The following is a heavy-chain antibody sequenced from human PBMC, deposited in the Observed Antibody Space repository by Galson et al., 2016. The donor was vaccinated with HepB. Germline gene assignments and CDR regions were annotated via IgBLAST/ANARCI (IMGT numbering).Heavy chain of an antibody. J-gene: IGHJ6*02. CDR1: GFTFSIYA. D-gene: IGHD6-13*01. V-gene: IGHV3-30-3*01. Sequence: SLRLSCAASGFTFSIYAMHWVRQAPGKGLEWVAVISYDGSNKYYADSVKGRFTISRDTSTNTLYLQMNSLRAEDTAVYYCASIAAAGYYYGMDVWGQGTTVTVSS. CDR3: ASIAAAGYYYGMDV. CDR2: ISYDGSNK.